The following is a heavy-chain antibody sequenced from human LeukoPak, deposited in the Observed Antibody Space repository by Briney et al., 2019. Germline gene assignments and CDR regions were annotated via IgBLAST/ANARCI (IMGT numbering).Heavy chain of an antibody. D-gene: IGHD2-2*01. J-gene: IGHJ4*02. CDR1: GFTFSIYD. CDR3: ARDQDPVVPAAFFDY. V-gene: IGHV3-23*01. Sequence: QPGGSLRLSCAASGFTFSIYDLSWVRQAPGKGLECVSAITRGVGSTYYADSVKGRFTISRDNSKNTLYLQMNSLRAEDTAVYYCARDQDPVVPAAFFDYWGQGTLVTVSS. CDR2: ITRGVGST.